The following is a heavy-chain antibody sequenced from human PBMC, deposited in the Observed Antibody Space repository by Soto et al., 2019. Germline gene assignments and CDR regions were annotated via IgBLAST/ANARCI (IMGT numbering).Heavy chain of an antibody. CDR1: GFTFSSYS. D-gene: IGHD5-12*01. CDR2: ISSSSSTI. V-gene: IGHV3-48*01. J-gene: IGHJ5*02. Sequence: EVQLVESGGGLVQPGGSLRLSCAASGFTFSSYSMNWVRQAPGKGLEWVSYISSSSSTIYYADSVKGRFTISRDNAKNSLSLQMKSLRAEDTAVYYCARETKWLNWFDPWGQGTLVTVSS. CDR3: ARETKWLNWFDP.